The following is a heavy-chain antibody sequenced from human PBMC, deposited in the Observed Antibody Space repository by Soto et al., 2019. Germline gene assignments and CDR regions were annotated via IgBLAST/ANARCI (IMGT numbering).Heavy chain of an antibody. D-gene: IGHD6-19*01. V-gene: IGHV3-33*01. J-gene: IGHJ6*01. Sequence: GGALRLSCAASGFTFSSYGMHWVRQAPGKGLEWVAVIWYDGSNKYYADSVKGRFTISRENSKNTLYLQMNSLRAEDTAVYYCAREGKSSDSYYYSGIDVWGQGTPVSV. CDR1: GFTFSSYG. CDR2: IWYDGSNK. CDR3: AREGKSSDSYYYSGIDV.